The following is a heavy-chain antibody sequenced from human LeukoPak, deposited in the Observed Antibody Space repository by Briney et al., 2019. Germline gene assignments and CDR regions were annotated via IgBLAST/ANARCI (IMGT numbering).Heavy chain of an antibody. D-gene: IGHD3-10*01. CDR3: AKISGSNDAFDI. J-gene: IGHJ3*02. V-gene: IGHV3-9*03. CDR2: ISWNSGDI. CDR1: GFTFDDYA. Sequence: GSSLRLSCAASGFTFDDYAMHWVRQAPGKGLEWVSGISWNSGDIGYADSVKGRFTISRDNAKNALYLQMNRLRSEAMALYYCAKISGSNDAFDIWGQGTMVTVSS.